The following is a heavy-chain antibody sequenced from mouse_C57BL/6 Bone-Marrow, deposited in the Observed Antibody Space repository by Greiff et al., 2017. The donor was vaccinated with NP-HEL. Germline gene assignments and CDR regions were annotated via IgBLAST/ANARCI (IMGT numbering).Heavy chain of an antibody. V-gene: IGHV1-81*01. D-gene: IGHD1-1*01. Sequence: VQLQQSGAELARPGASVKLSCKASGYTFTSYGISWVKQRTGPGLEWIGVIYPRSGNPYYNEKFKGKATLTADKSSSTAYMELRSLTSEDSAVYFCARNYGSYYFDYWGQGTTLTVSS. CDR3: ARNYGSYYFDY. CDR1: GYTFTSYG. J-gene: IGHJ2*01. CDR2: IYPRSGNP.